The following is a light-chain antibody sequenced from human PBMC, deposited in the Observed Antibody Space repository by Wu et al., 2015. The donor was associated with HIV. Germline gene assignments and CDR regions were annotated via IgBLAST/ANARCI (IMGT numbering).Light chain of an antibody. J-gene: IGKJ2*01. V-gene: IGKV1-12*01. CDR2: AAS. Sequence: DIQMTQSPSSVSASVGDRVTITCRASQGIGSWLSWYQQKLGKAPKLLIYAASNLQSGVPSRFSGSGSGTDFTLTISSLQPENFAIYYCQQSNSVPHTFGQGTKLEMK. CDR1: QGIGSW. CDR3: QQSNSVPHT.